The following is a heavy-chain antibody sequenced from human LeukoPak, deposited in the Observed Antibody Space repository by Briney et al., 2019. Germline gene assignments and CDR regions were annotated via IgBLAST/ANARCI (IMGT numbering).Heavy chain of an antibody. D-gene: IGHD6-19*01. Sequence: GESVKISCKGSGYSFINYWIGWVRQMPGKGLEWMGIIYPGDSDTSYSPSFQGQVTISADKSISTAYLQWSSLKASDTAMYYCASESSGWYGGVDYWGQGTLVTVSS. CDR3: ASESSGWYGGVDY. CDR1: GYSFINYW. V-gene: IGHV5-51*01. J-gene: IGHJ4*02. CDR2: IYPGDSDT.